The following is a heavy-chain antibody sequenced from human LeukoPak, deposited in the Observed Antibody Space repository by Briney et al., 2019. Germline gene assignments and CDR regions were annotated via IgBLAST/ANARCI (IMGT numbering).Heavy chain of an antibody. CDR3: VKVSSTVGATYFDY. CDR2: ITSNGVNT. Sequence: GGSLRLSCSASGFTFSTYAMHCVRQAPGKGLEYVSGITSNGVNTYHADSVKGRFTISRDNSKNTLYFQMSSLRADDTAVYYCVKVSSTVGATYFDYWGQGTLVTVSS. CDR1: GFTFSTYA. D-gene: IGHD1-26*01. J-gene: IGHJ4*02. V-gene: IGHV3-64D*06.